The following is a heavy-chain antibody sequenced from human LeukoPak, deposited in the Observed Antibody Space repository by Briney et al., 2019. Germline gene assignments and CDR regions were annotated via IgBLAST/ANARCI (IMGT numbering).Heavy chain of an antibody. CDR3: ARDRYSSSWFHYYYYGMDV. CDR2: ISSDGNRK. Sequence: GGSLRLSCAASGFTFNTYTMHWVRQAPGKGLEWVAVISSDGNRKLYADSVKGRFTISRDNSKNTLYLQMNSLRAEDTAVYYCARDRYSSSWFHYYYYGMDVWGQGTTVTVSS. V-gene: IGHV3-30-3*01. D-gene: IGHD6-13*01. J-gene: IGHJ6*02. CDR1: GFTFNTYT.